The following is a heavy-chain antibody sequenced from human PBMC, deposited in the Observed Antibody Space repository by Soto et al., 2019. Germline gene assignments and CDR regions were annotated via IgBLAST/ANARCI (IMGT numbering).Heavy chain of an antibody. V-gene: IGHV4-39*01. Sequence: QLQLQESGPGLVKPSETLSLTCTVSGGSISSSSYYWAWIRQPPGKGLEWIGSVYYSGNTYYGPSLKSRVPLSVATSKNQFSLKVRSVTAADTAVYYCARHPNSGWLGYWGQGILVTVSS. CDR2: VYYSGNT. CDR3: ARHPNSGWLGY. J-gene: IGHJ4*02. CDR1: GGSISSSSYY. D-gene: IGHD5-12*01.